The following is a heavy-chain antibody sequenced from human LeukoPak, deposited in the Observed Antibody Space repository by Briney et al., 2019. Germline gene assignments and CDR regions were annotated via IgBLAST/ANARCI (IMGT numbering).Heavy chain of an antibody. CDR1: GYTFFSYG. Sequence: ASVTVSFTASGYTFFSYGISWVRQAPGQGLEWMGWISAYSGNTDYARKFQGRVTLTTDTSTSTAYMELRSLRSDDTAVYYCARDNPTLFDYWGQGTLVTVSS. CDR3: ARDNPTLFDY. J-gene: IGHJ4*02. CDR2: ISAYSGNT. V-gene: IGHV1-18*01.